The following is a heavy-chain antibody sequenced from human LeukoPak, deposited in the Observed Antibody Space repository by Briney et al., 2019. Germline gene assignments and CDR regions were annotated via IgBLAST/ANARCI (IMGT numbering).Heavy chain of an antibody. V-gene: IGHV3-23*01. CDR1: GFTFSSYA. J-gene: IGHJ4*02. CDR3: AKDGVDTSYFDY. Sequence: GGSLRLSXAASGFTFSSYAMSWVRQAPGKGLEWVSAISGSGGSTYYADSVKGRFTISRDNSKNTLYLQMNSLRAEDTAVYYCAKDGVDTSYFDYWGQGTLVTVSS. CDR2: ISGSGGST. D-gene: IGHD3-10*01.